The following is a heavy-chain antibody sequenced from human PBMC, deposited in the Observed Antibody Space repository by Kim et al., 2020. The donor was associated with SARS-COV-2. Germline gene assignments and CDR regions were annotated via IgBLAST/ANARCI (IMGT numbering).Heavy chain of an antibody. Sequence: GGSLRLSCAASGFTFSSYAMHWVRQAPGKGLEWVAVISYDGSNKYYADSVKGRFTISRDNSKNTLYLQMNSLRAEDTAVYYCARAPHEQWLPKVGFDYWGQGTLVTVSS. D-gene: IGHD6-19*01. CDR1: GFTFSSYA. J-gene: IGHJ4*02. CDR3: ARAPHEQWLPKVGFDY. V-gene: IGHV3-30-3*01. CDR2: ISYDGSNK.